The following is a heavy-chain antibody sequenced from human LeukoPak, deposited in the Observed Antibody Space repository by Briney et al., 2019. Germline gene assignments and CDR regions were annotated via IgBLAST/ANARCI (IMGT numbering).Heavy chain of an antibody. CDR2: ISYDGSNK. CDR3: AKAFTGRSGYGMDV. J-gene: IGHJ6*04. V-gene: IGHV3-30*18. Sequence: PGGSLRLSCAASGFTFSSYGMHWVRQAPGKGLEWVAVISYDGSNKYYADSVKGRFTISRDNSKNTLYLQMNSLRAEDTAVYYCAKAFTGRSGYGMDVWGKGTTVTVSS. D-gene: IGHD3-10*01. CDR1: GFTFSSYG.